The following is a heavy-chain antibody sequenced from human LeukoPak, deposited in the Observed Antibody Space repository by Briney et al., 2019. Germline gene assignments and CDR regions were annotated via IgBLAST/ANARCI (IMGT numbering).Heavy chain of an antibody. CDR2: IYTSGST. D-gene: IGHD5-12*01. CDR1: GGSISSGSYY. Sequence: SETLSLTCTVSGGSISSGSYYWSWIRQPAGKGLEWIGRIYTSGSTNYNPSLKSRVTISVDTSKNQFSLKLSSVTAADTAVYYCASFEAGYSGYGYWGQGTLVTVSS. J-gene: IGHJ4*02. CDR3: ASFEAGYSGYGY. V-gene: IGHV4-61*02.